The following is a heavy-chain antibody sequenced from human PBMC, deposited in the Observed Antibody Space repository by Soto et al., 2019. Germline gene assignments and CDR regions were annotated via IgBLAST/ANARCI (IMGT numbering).Heavy chain of an antibody. Sequence: SETLSLTCTVSGGSISSGGYYWSWIRQHPGKGLEWIGYIYYSGSTYYNPSLKSRVTISVDTSKNQFSLKLCSVTAADTAVYSCARCLGDDYFWVSYRSRSIDFWGPGTLVTLSS. CDR3: ARCLGDDYFWVSYRSRSIDF. CDR1: GGSISSGGYY. J-gene: IGHJ4*02. CDR2: IYYSGST. D-gene: IGHD3-16*02. V-gene: IGHV4-31*03.